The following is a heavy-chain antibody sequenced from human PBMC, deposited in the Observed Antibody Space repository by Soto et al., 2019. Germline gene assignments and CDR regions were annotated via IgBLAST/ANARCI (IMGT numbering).Heavy chain of an antibody. CDR3: AREEGTPKTHTDDNYYYGMDV. V-gene: IGHV3-30-3*01. D-gene: IGHD3-9*01. CDR1: GFTFSSYA. CDR2: ISYDGSNK. Sequence: GGSLRLSCAASGFTFSSYAMHWVRQAPGKGLEWVAVISYDGSNKYYADSVKGRFTISRDNSKNTLYLQMNSLRAEDTAVYYCAREEGTPKTHTDDNYYYGMDVWGQGTTVTV. J-gene: IGHJ6*02.